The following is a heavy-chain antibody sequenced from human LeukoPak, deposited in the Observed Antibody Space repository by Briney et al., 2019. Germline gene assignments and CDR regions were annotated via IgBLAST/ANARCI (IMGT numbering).Heavy chain of an antibody. Sequence: GASVKLSRKASGYTFTSYDINWVRQATGQGLEWMGWMNPNSGNTGYAQKFQGRVTMTRNTSISTAYMELSSLRSADAAVYYCAIRKYCSSTSCYFYAFDIWGQGTMVTVSS. CDR1: GYTFTSYD. V-gene: IGHV1-8*01. CDR2: MNPNSGNT. J-gene: IGHJ3*02. CDR3: AIRKYCSSTSCYFYAFDI. D-gene: IGHD2-2*01.